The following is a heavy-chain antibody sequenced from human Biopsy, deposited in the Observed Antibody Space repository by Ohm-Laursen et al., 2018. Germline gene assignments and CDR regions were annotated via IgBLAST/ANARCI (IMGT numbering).Heavy chain of an antibody. J-gene: IGHJ5*02. CDR2: VTTTSSYI. Sequence: SLRLSCAASGFDFSDYSMSWVRQAPGKGLEWVSSVTTTSSYIYYADSVKGRFTISRDNAKNSLYLQMNSLRAEDTAVYYCARGGNGYNYVTPGTWFDPWGRGTPVTVSS. D-gene: IGHD5-24*01. V-gene: IGHV3-21*04. CDR3: ARGGNGYNYVTPGTWFDP. CDR1: GFDFSDYS.